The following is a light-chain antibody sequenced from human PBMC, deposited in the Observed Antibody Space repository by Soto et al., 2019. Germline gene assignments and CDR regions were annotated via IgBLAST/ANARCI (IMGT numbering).Light chain of an antibody. CDR3: QQYHTWPIT. CDR1: QSVSSIY. J-gene: IGKJ4*01. V-gene: IGKV3-15*01. Sequence: EIVLTQSPGTLSLSPGERVTLSCRASQSVSSIYLAWYQQKPGQAPRLLISGASTGATGIPARFSGSGSGTEFTLTISSLQSEDCAIYYCQQYHTWPITFGGGTKV. CDR2: GAS.